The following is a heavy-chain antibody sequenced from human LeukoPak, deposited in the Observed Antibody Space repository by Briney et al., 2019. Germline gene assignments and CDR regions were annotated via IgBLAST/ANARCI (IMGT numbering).Heavy chain of an antibody. CDR2: IKARGANI. D-gene: IGHD1-26*01. Sequence: PGASLRLSCAASGSTFPTYSLSWVRQPPGKGLEWISYIKARGANINYADSVTGRFTISRDNAEKSVYLQMSSLRAEDTAVYYCVTSGRRRGGYFDYWGQGTLVTVSS. J-gene: IGHJ4*02. CDR3: VTSGRRRGGYFDY. V-gene: IGHV3-48*04. CDR1: GSTFPTYS.